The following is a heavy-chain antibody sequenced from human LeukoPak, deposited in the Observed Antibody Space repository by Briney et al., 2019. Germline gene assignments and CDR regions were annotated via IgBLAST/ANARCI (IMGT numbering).Heavy chain of an antibody. CDR2: IYQSGST. Sequence: PSETLSLTCAVSGGSISSGGYSCSWIRQPPGRGLEWIVYIYQSGSTYYNPSLKSRVTISVDRSKNQFSLRLSSVTAADTAVYYCATAGGTMVRGVFINDAFDIWGQGTMVTVSS. D-gene: IGHD3-10*01. CDR1: GGSISSGGYS. CDR3: ATAGGTMVRGVFINDAFDI. V-gene: IGHV4-30-2*01. J-gene: IGHJ3*02.